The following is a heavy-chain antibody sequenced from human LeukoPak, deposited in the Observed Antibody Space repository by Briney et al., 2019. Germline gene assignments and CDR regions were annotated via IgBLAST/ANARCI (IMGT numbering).Heavy chain of an antibody. V-gene: IGHV3-23*01. Sequence: GGSLRLSCAASGFTFSSYEMNWVRQAPGKGLEWVSAISGSGGSTYYADSVKGRFTISRDNSKNTLYLQMNSLRAEDTAVYYCAKGLAAAGNWFDPWGQGTLVTASS. CDR3: AKGLAAAGNWFDP. J-gene: IGHJ5*02. CDR2: ISGSGGST. CDR1: GFTFSSYE. D-gene: IGHD6-13*01.